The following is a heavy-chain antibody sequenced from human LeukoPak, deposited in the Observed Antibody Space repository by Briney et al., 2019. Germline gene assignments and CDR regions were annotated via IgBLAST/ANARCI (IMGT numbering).Heavy chain of an antibody. CDR2: INHSGST. Sequence: SETLSLTCAVYGGSFSGYYWSWIRQPPGKGLEWIGEINHSGSTNYNPSLKSRVSISVDTSKNQFSLKLSSVTAADTAVYYCARVEGRGGDYWFDPWGQGTLVTVSS. J-gene: IGHJ5*02. D-gene: IGHD1-1*01. CDR1: GGSFSGYY. CDR3: ARVEGRGGDYWFDP. V-gene: IGHV4-34*01.